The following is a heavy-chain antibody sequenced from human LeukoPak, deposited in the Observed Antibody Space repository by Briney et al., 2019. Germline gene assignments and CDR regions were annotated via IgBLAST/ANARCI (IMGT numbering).Heavy chain of an antibody. CDR1: GGSISSSNW. D-gene: IGHD2-15*01. CDR2: IYHSGST. CDR3: GKGVFSGAKYSFGS. J-gene: IGHJ4*02. V-gene: IGHV4-4*02. Sequence: SGTLSLTCAVSGGSISSSNWWSWVRQPPGKGLEWIGEIYHSGSTNYNPSLKSRVTISVDKSKNQFSLKLSSVTAADTAVYYCGKGVFSGAKYSFGSWGQGTLVTVSS.